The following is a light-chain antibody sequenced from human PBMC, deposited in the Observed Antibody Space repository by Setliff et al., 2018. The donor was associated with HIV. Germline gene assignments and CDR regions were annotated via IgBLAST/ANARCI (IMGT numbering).Light chain of an antibody. CDR2: DVT. CDR3: CSYAGSAYV. V-gene: IGLV2-11*01. CDR1: SSDVGGYNY. Sequence: QSALTQPRSVSGSPGQSVTISCTGTSSDVGGYNYVSWYQQHPGKAPRLMIYDVTKRPSGVPDRFSGSKSGNTASLTISGLQAEGEADYYCCSYAGSAYVFGTGTKVTV. J-gene: IGLJ1*01.